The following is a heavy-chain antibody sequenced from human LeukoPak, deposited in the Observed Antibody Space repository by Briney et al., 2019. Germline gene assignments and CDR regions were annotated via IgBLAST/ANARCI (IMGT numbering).Heavy chain of an antibody. J-gene: IGHJ1*01. Sequence: GGSLRLSCVASGFTFSSYSMNWVRQAPGKGLAWVSSISSGSSYIYYADSVKGRFTISRDNAKNSLYLQMNSLRAEDTAVYYCASDSSGWYQYFQHWGQGTLVTVSS. CDR1: GFTFSSYS. CDR3: ASDSSGWYQYFQH. CDR2: ISSGSSYI. D-gene: IGHD6-19*01. V-gene: IGHV3-21*01.